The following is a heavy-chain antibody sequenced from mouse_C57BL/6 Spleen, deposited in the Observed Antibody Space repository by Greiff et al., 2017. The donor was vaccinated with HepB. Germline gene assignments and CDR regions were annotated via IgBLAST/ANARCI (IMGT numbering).Heavy chain of an antibody. CDR2: ISNGGGST. V-gene: IGHV5-12*01. Sequence: EVNVVESGGGLVQPGGSLKLSCAASGFTFSDYYMYWVRQTPEKRLEWVAYISNGGGSTYYPDTVKGRFTISRDNAKNTLYLQMSRLKSEDTAMYYCARRGPYYAMDYWGQGTSVTVSS. CDR1: GFTFSDYY. J-gene: IGHJ4*01. CDR3: ARRGPYYAMDY.